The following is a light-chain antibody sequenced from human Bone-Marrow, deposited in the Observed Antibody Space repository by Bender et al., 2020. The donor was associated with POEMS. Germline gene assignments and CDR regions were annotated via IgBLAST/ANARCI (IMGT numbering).Light chain of an antibody. CDR1: RSDVGGFNY. CDR3: CSYAGIYSLV. V-gene: IGLV2-11*01. J-gene: IGLJ1*01. Sequence: QSALTQPRSVSGSPGQSVTISCTGTRSDVGGFNYVSWYQHYPGKGPKLVIYDVSKRPSGVPDRFSGSKSGNTASLTISGLQADDEADYYCCSYAGIYSLVFGPGTKVTVL. CDR2: DVS.